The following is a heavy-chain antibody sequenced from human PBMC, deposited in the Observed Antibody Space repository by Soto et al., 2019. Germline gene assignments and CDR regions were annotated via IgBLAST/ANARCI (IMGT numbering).Heavy chain of an antibody. CDR2: IIPIFGTA. D-gene: IGHD5-18*01. Sequence: ASVRVSCKASGGTFSSYAISWVRQAPGQGLEWMGGIIPIFGTANYAQKFQGRVTITADKSTSTAYMELSSLRSEDTAVYYCANCGYSYGFDAFDIWGQGTMVTVPS. CDR1: GGTFSSYA. CDR3: ANCGYSYGFDAFDI. J-gene: IGHJ3*02. V-gene: IGHV1-69*06.